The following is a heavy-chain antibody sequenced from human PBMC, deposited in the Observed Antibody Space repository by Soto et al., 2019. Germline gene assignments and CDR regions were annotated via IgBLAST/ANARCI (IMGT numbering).Heavy chain of an antibody. J-gene: IGHJ4*02. CDR2: IIPILGIV. D-gene: IGHD3-22*01. Sequence: QVQLVQSGAEVKKPGSSVKVSCKASGGTFSSYTISWVRQAPGQGLEWMGRIIPILGIVNYAQKFQGRVTITADKSTSTAYMELSSLRSEDTAVYYCARATYASSGYHPFDYWGQGTLVTVSS. V-gene: IGHV1-69*02. CDR3: ARATYASSGYHPFDY. CDR1: GGTFSSYT.